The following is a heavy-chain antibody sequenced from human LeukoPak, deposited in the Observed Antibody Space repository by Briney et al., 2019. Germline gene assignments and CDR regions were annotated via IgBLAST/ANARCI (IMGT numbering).Heavy chain of an antibody. D-gene: IGHD1-26*01. J-gene: IGHJ4*02. CDR1: GFTFTNYA. V-gene: IGHV3-23*01. CDR2: ITTSGDVT. Sequence: PGGSLRLSCATSGFTFTNYAMTWVRQAPGKGLDWVSGITTSGDVTYYADSVRGRFTISRDSSKNTLHLQMSSLRAEDTAIYYCVYGGYWYDYWGQGALVTVSS. CDR3: VYGGYWYDY.